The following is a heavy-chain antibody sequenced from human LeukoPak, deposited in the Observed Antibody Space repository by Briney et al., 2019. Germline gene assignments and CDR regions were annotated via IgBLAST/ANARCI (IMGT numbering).Heavy chain of an antibody. D-gene: IGHD1-26*01. CDR3: ARRLGATQPYFDF. CDR1: GYRFTTYW. J-gene: IGHJ4*02. V-gene: IGHV5-51*01. Sequence: KFGESLKISCKGSGYRFTTYWIGWVRQMPGKGLECMGIIHPGDSETRYSPSFQGQVTISADKSISTAYLQWSGLKASDTAMYYCARRLGATQPYFDFWGQGALVTVSS. CDR2: IHPGDSET.